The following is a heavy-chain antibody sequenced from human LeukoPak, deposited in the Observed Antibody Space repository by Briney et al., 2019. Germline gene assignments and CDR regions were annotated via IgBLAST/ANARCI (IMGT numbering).Heavy chain of an antibody. CDR1: GGTFSSYA. Sequence: SVKVSCKASGGTFSSYAISWVRQAPGQGLEWMGGIIPMFGTPNYAEKFQDRVTIAADESTSTVYMELSSLRSEDTAVYYCARIASSGWYGNWSFDVWGRGTLVSVSS. J-gene: IGHJ2*01. CDR2: IIPMFGTP. D-gene: IGHD6-19*01. CDR3: ARIASSGWYGNWSFDV. V-gene: IGHV1-69*13.